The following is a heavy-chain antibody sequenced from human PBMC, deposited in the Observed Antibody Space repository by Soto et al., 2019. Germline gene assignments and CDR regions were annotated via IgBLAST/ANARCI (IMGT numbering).Heavy chain of an antibody. D-gene: IGHD2-15*01. V-gene: IGHV3-11*06. Sequence: WGSLRLSCAGSGFTFGDSYMSWIRQAPGKGLEWLSYISPGSRYPAYADSVKGRFTISRDNAKRSLYLQMMSLTAEDTAIYYCVRGGGGGLFDPWGQGTMGTVSS. CDR2: ISPGSRYP. CDR3: VRGGGGGLFDP. J-gene: IGHJ5*02. CDR1: GFTFGDSY.